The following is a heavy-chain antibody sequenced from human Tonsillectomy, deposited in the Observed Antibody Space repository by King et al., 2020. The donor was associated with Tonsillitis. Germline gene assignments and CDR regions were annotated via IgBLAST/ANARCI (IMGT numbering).Heavy chain of an antibody. V-gene: IGHV1-46*03. D-gene: IGHD1-26*01. CDR3: AREGVSESYIFYI. CDR1: GYTFTNYS. J-gene: IGHJ3*02. Sequence: QLVQSGAEVKKPGASVKVSCKASGYTFTNYSMHWVRQAPGQGLEWMGIIKSSGASTSYAQKFQGRVTMTRDTSTSTVYMELSSLRSEDTAMYYCAREGVSESYIFYIWGQGTMVTVSS. CDR2: IKSSGAST.